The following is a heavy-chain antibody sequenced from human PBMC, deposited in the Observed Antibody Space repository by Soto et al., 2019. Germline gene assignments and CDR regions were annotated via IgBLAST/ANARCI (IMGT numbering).Heavy chain of an antibody. J-gene: IGHJ4*02. Sequence: PGGSLRLSCAASGFTFSDYGMHWVRQTPDKGLEWLAVISYDGSTEYYRDSVKGRFTISRDNFENTLFLQMSGLRVEDTALYYCAKSEDDSSAYVGYFDSWGQGTLVTVSS. CDR2: ISYDGSTE. CDR3: AKSEDDSSAYVGYFDS. CDR1: GFTFSDYG. D-gene: IGHD3-22*01. V-gene: IGHV3-30*18.